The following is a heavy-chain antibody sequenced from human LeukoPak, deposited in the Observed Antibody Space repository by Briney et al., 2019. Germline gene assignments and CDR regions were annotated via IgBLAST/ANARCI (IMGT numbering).Heavy chain of an antibody. Sequence: PGGSLRLSCAASGFTFDDYTMHWVRQAPGKGLEWVSLISWDGGSTYYADSVKGRFTISRDNAKNSLYLQMNSLRAEDTAVYYCARVGWLMDGLDYWGQGTLVTVSS. CDR2: ISWDGGST. J-gene: IGHJ4*02. V-gene: IGHV3-43*01. D-gene: IGHD3-16*01. CDR3: ARVGWLMDGLDY. CDR1: GFTFDDYT.